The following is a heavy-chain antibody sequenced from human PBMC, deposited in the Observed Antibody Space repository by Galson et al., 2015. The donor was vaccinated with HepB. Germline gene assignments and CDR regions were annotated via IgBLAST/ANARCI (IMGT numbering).Heavy chain of an antibody. CDR2: IWYDGSNK. Sequence: SLRLSCAASGFTFSSYGMHWVRQAPGKGLDWVAVIWYDGSNKYYADSVKGRFTISRDNSKNTLYLQMNSLRADDTAVYYCAKDGLYSSSWYAWAYWGQGTLVTVSS. V-gene: IGHV3-33*06. J-gene: IGHJ4*02. CDR1: GFTFSSYG. D-gene: IGHD6-13*01. CDR3: AKDGLYSSSWYAWAY.